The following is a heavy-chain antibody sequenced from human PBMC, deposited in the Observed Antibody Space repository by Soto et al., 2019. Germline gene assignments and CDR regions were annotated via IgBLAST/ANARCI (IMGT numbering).Heavy chain of an antibody. V-gene: IGHV6-1*01. CDR2: TYYRSRWYN. CDR1: GDSVSSNSAA. Sequence: QVQLQESGPGLVKPSQTLSLTCAISGDSVSSNSAAWNWIRLSPSRGLEWLARTYYRSRWYNDYALSVRSRIPVNPDTSKNQFSLQLTSVTPEDTAVYYCAGTTSHQWYYMDVWGKGTTVTVSS. J-gene: IGHJ6*03. D-gene: IGHD1-7*01. CDR3: AGTTSHQWYYMDV.